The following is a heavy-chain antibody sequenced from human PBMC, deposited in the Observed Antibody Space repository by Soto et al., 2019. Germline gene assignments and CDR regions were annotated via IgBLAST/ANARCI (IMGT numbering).Heavy chain of an antibody. Sequence: PSETLSLTCSVSGGSISSGDYYWSWIRQPPGKGLEWIGYIYYSGNTYYNPSLRSRVTISLDRSENQFSLKLSFVTAADTAVYYCARDRYYGSGTYYNFYYGMDVWGQGTTVTVSS. CDR3: ARDRYYGSGTYYNFYYGMDV. J-gene: IGHJ6*02. CDR1: GGSISSGDYY. D-gene: IGHD3-10*01. CDR2: IYYSGNT. V-gene: IGHV4-30-4*01.